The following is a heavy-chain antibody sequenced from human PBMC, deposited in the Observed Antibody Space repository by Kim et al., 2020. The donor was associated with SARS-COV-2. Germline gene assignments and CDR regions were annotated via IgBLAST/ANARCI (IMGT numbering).Heavy chain of an antibody. D-gene: IGHD3-3*01. V-gene: IGHV3-23*01. CDR2: ISGSGGST. CDR1: GFTFSSYA. Sequence: GGSLRLSCAASGFTFSSYAMSWVRQAPGKGLEWVSAISGSGGSTYYADSVKGRFTISRDNSKNTLYLQMNSLKAEDTAVYYCAKVDFWSGYYLYFDYWGQGTLVTVSS. CDR3: AKVDFWSGYYLYFDY. J-gene: IGHJ4*02.